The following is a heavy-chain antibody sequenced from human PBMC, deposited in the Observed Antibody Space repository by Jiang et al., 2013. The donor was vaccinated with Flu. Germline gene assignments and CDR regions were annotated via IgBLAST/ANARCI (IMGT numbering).Heavy chain of an antibody. CDR2: INAGNGNT. Sequence: GAEVKKPRASVKVSCKASGYTFTSYAMHWVRQAPGQRLEWMGWINAGNGNTKYSQKFQGRVTITRDTSASTAYMELSSLRSEDTAVYYCARDRTMVRGVTDPGWFDPWGQGTLVTVSS. V-gene: IGHV1-3*01. J-gene: IGHJ5*02. D-gene: IGHD3-10*01. CDR1: GYTFTSYA. CDR3: ARDRTMVRGVTDPGWFDP.